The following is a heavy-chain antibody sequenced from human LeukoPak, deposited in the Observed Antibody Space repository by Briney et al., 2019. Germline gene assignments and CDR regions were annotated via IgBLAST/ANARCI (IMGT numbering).Heavy chain of an antibody. CDR3: AREPDTAMVHNYFDY. CDR1: GYTFTSYG. Sequence: ASVKVSCKASGYTFTSYGISWVRQAPGQGLEWMGWISAYNGNTNYAQKLQGRVTMTTDTSTSTAYMELRSLRSDDTAVYYCAREPDTAMVHNYFDYWGQGTLVTVSS. CDR2: ISAYNGNT. J-gene: IGHJ4*02. D-gene: IGHD5-18*01. V-gene: IGHV1-18*01.